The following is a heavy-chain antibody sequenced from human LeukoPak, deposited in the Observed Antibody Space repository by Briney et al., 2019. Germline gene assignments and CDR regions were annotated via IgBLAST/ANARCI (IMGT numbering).Heavy chain of an antibody. CDR1: GYTFTSYG. J-gene: IGHJ6*03. D-gene: IGHD2-2*01. V-gene: IGHV1-69*13. CDR3: ARDRDVVVPAAPYYYYYYMDV. CDR2: IIPIFGTA. Sequence: GASVKVSCKASGYTFTSYGISWVRQAPGQGLEWMGGIIPIFGTANYAQKFQGRVTITADESTSTAYMELSSLRSEDTAVYYCARDRDVVVPAAPYYYYYYMDVWGKGTTVTVSS.